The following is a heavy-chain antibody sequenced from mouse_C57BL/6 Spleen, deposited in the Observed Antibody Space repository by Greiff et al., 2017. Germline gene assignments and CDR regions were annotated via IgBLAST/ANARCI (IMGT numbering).Heavy chain of an antibody. V-gene: IGHV2-2*01. CDR1: GFSLTSYG. CDR2: IWGGGGT. J-gene: IGHJ4*01. Sequence: QVQLQQSGPGLVHPSQSLSITCTASGFSLTSYGVHWVRQSPGKGLEWLGGIWGGGGTAYNAAFISRLSISKDNSKSQVFFKMNSLQADDTAIYYCAKSLRYYPMDYWGQGTSVTVSA. CDR3: AKSLRYYPMDY.